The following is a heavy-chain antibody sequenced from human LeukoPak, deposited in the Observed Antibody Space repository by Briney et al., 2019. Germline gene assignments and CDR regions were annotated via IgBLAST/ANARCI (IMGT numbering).Heavy chain of an antibody. Sequence: GESLKISCKGSGYSFTSYWIGWVRQMPGKGLEWMGIIYPGDSDTRYSPSLQGQVTISADKSISTAYLQWSSLKASDTAMYYCARQRLYCSSTSCYNWFDPWGQGTLVTVSS. V-gene: IGHV5-51*01. CDR3: ARQRLYCSSTSCYNWFDP. D-gene: IGHD2-2*01. CDR2: IYPGDSDT. J-gene: IGHJ5*02. CDR1: GYSFTSYW.